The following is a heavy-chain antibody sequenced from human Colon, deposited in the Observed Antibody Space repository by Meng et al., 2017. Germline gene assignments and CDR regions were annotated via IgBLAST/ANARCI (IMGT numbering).Heavy chain of an antibody. CDR3: GGNNYGYDY. D-gene: IGHD5-18*01. V-gene: IGHV3-15*01. CDR1: GFTFSSYW. CDR2: IKSKADGGTA. J-gene: IGHJ4*02. Sequence: QRGGSGGGLVRPGGSLGLSCAASGFTFSSYWMHWVRQAPGKGLEWVGRIKSKADGGTADYAAPVNGRFSISRDDSKNTLYLQMNSLKTEDTAVYYCGGNNYGYDYWGQGTLVTVSS.